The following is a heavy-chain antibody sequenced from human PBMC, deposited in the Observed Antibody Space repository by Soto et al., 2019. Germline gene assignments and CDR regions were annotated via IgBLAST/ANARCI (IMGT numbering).Heavy chain of an antibody. CDR2: IIPVFGTP. D-gene: IGHD6-13*01. CDR3: ARGGALSTSWYWGDGLDS. CDR1: RYSFSSHA. Sequence: SVKVSCKASRYSFSSHAITWVRQAPGQGLEWMGGIIPVFGTPSYAQKFQGRVTISADKSTNTSYLELRGLRSEDTAVYYCARGGALSTSWYWGDGLDSWGQGTQVTVSS. V-gene: IGHV1-69*06. J-gene: IGHJ4*02.